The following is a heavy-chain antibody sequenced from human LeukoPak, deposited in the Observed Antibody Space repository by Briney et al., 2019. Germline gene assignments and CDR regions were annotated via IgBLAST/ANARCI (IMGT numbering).Heavy chain of an antibody. D-gene: IGHD1-26*01. Sequence: SVKVSCKASGGTFSSYAISWVRQAPGQGLEWMGGIIPIFGTANYAQKFQGRVTITTDESTSTAYMELSSLRSEDTAVYYCATATDIVGARKGGNWFDPWGQGTLVTVSS. CDR1: GGTFSSYA. V-gene: IGHV1-69*05. CDR2: IIPIFGTA. J-gene: IGHJ5*02. CDR3: ATATDIVGARKGGNWFDP.